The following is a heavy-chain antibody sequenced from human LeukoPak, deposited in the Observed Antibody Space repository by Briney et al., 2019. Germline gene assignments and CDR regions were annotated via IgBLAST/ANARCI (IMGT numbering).Heavy chain of an antibody. J-gene: IGHJ2*01. D-gene: IGHD5-24*01. V-gene: IGHV4-39*07. CDR1: GGSISSSSYY. CDR2: IYYSGST. Sequence: SETLSLTCTVSGGSISSSSYYWGWIRQPPGKGLEWIGSIYYSGSTNYNPFLKSRVTISVDTFKNQFSLKLSSVTAADTAVYYCARGDGYRSYWYFDLWGRGTLVTVSS. CDR3: ARGDGYRSYWYFDL.